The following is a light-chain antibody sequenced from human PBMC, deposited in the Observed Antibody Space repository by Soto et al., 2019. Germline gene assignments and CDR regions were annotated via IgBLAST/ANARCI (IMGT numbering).Light chain of an antibody. V-gene: IGKV3-20*01. CDR3: QQYASSRT. CDR2: GAS. J-gene: IGKJ1*01. CDR1: QTVSSSY. Sequence: ENVLTQSPGTLSLSPGDRATLSCRASQTVSSSYLAWYQQKPGQAPRLLMYGASSRATGIPDRFSGSGSGTDFTLTITRLEPEDFAVYYCQQYASSRTFGQGTKVDNK.